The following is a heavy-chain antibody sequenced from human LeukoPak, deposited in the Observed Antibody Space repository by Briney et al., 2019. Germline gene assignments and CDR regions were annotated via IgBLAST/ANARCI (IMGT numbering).Heavy chain of an antibody. Sequence: SETLSLTCAVYGGSFSGYYWSWIRQPPGKGLEWIGEINHSGSTNYNASLKSRVSMSVDTSKNQFSLKVTSLTAADTAVYFCASAVRYSSVQTGANFNYWGQGTLVTVSS. CDR3: ASAVRYSSVQTGANFNY. CDR1: GGSFSGYY. J-gene: IGHJ4*02. D-gene: IGHD6-25*01. V-gene: IGHV4-34*01. CDR2: INHSGST.